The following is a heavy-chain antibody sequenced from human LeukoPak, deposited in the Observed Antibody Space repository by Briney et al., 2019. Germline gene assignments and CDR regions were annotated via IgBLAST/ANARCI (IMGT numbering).Heavy chain of an antibody. Sequence: GGSLRLSCAASGFIFSSNDMNWVRQAPGKGLECVSYISYSSSTVYYADSVKGRFTISRDNAKNSLYLQMNSLRDEDTAVYYSARVFYGDSPTKADSMDVWGHGTTVSVSS. J-gene: IGHJ6*02. CDR1: GFIFSSND. V-gene: IGHV3-48*02. CDR2: ISYSSSTV. D-gene: IGHD4-17*01. CDR3: ARVFYGDSPTKADSMDV.